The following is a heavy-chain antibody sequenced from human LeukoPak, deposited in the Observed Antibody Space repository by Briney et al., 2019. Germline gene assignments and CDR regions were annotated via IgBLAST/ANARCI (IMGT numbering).Heavy chain of an antibody. CDR3: ARGIKTYYYDSSGYFTGYYYMDV. Sequence: PGGSLRLSCAASGFTVSSNYMSWVRQAPGKGLEWVSVIYSGGSTYYADSVKGRFTISRDKSKNTLYLQMNSLRAEDTAVYYCARGIKTYYYDSSGYFTGYYYMDVWGKGTTVTVSS. V-gene: IGHV3-53*01. J-gene: IGHJ6*03. D-gene: IGHD3-22*01. CDR2: IYSGGST. CDR1: GFTVSSNY.